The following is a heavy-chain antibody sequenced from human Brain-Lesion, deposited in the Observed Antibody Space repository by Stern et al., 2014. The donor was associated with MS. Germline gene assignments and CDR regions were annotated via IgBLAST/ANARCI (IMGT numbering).Heavy chain of an antibody. J-gene: IGHJ6*02. Sequence: QLGQSGAEVKKPGASVKVSCKTSGYIFTGYYIHWVRQAPGQGLEWMAWINPNTGGTKDAQKFQGRVTMSRDTSISTAYVELSSLTSDDTAVYYCARDQRGITIFGVVTDYYYLGMDVWGQGTTVTVSS. V-gene: IGHV1-2*02. CDR1: GYIFTGYY. D-gene: IGHD3-3*01. CDR3: ARDQRGITIFGVVTDYYYLGMDV. CDR2: INPNTGGT.